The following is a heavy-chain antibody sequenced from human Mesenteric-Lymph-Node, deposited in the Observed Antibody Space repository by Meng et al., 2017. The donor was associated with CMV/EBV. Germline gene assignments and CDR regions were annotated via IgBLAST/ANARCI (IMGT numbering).Heavy chain of an antibody. D-gene: IGHD2-2*01. V-gene: IGHV1-2*02. CDR3: ARGGVVVPGAMGDYYGMDV. CDR1: GYTFTGYY. CDR2: INPNSGGT. Sequence: ASVKVSCKASGYTFTGYYMHWVRQAPGQGLEWMGWINPNSGGTKYAQKFQGRVTMTRDTSISTAYMELSRLRSDDTAVYYCARGGVVVPGAMGDYYGMDVWGQGTTVTVSS. J-gene: IGHJ6*02.